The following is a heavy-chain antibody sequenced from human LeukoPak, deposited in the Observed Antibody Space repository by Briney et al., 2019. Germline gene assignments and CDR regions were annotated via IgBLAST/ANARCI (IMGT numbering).Heavy chain of an antibody. CDR2: IKSKSEGETT. CDR3: TTDWGLDP. V-gene: IGHV3-15*01. Sequence: GGSLRLSCAASGFTFTNALMAWVRQAPGKGLEWVGRIKSKSEGETTDYAAPLKGRITISRDDSKNMLYLQINSLKSEDTAVYYCTTDWGLDPWGQGTLVTVSS. D-gene: IGHD3-16*01. CDR1: GFTFTNAL. J-gene: IGHJ5*02.